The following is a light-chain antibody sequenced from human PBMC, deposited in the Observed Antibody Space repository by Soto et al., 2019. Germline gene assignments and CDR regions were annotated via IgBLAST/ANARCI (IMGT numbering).Light chain of an antibody. CDR2: DSS. Sequence: DIQMTQSPSSLSASVGDRVTITCQASQDITNHLNWYQQKPGKAPKLLIYDSSDLETGAPSRFSGSGGGTDFTLSISSVQPEDFATFFCQQSYMDPITFGQGTRLEIK. CDR1: QDITNH. J-gene: IGKJ5*01. V-gene: IGKV1-39*01. CDR3: QQSYMDPIT.